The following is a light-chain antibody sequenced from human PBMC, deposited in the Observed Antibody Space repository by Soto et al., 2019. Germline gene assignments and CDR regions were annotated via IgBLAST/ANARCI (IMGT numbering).Light chain of an antibody. Sequence: EFVLTQSPGTLSLSPGERATLFCRASQTVRNNYLAWYQQKPGQAPRLLIYDASSRATGIPDRFSGGGSGTDFTLTISRLEPEDFAVYYCQQFSSYPLTFGGGTKVETK. V-gene: IGKV3-20*01. CDR2: DAS. CDR3: QQFSSYPLT. CDR1: QTVRNNY. J-gene: IGKJ4*01.